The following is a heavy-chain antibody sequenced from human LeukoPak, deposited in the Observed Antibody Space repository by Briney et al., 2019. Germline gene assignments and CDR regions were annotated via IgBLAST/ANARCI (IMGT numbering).Heavy chain of an antibody. CDR3: ARDRRKVVAATPFYMDV. CDR2: INPNSGGT. J-gene: IGHJ6*03. Sequence: GASVKVSCKASGYTFTGYYMHWVRQAPGQGLEWMGWINPNSGGTNYAQKFQGRVTMTRDTSISTAYMELSRLRSDDTAVHYCARDRRKVVAATPFYMDVWGKGTTVTVSS. D-gene: IGHD2-15*01. V-gene: IGHV1-2*02. CDR1: GYTFTGYY.